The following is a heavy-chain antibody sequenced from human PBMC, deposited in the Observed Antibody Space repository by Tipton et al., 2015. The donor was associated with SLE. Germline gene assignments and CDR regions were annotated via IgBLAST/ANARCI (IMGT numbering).Heavy chain of an antibody. V-gene: IGHV1-8*01. Sequence: QSGPEVKKPGASVKVSCKASGYSFTSHGINWVRQATGQGLEWMGWMSPNNGNTDYAQKLQGRVTMTRDTSTSTAYMELSSLRSDDTAVYYCARGPPDQIAGAGSFFYYYFMDVCGKGTAVAAS. CDR3: ARGPPDQIAGAGSFFYYYFMDV. CDR2: MSPNNGNT. CDR1: GYSFTSHG. D-gene: IGHD6-13*01. J-gene: IGHJ6*03.